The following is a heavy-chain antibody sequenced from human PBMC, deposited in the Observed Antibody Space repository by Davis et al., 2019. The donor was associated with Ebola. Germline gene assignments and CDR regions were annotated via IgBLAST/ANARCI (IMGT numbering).Heavy chain of an antibody. CDR3: AKTRGYRLYYFQF. CDR2: ISGNGYDT. Sequence: GESLKISCAVSGVTFSDAWMNWVRQAPGKGLEWVSLISGNGYDTEYGDSVKGRFTISRDNSKNSLYLQMNNLRSEDTALYFCAKTRGYRLYYFQFWGQGTLVTVSS. J-gene: IGHJ4*02. V-gene: IGHV3-43*02. D-gene: IGHD5-18*01. CDR1: GVTFSDAW.